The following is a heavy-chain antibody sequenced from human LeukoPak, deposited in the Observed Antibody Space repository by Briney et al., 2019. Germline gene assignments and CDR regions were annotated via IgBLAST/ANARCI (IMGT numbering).Heavy chain of an antibody. CDR3: ARDSSTMIIQDNWFDP. V-gene: IGHV3-21*01. CDR1: GFTFSIYS. D-gene: IGHD3-22*01. J-gene: IGHJ5*02. Sequence: GGSLRLSCAASGFTFSIYSMNWVRQAPGKGLEWVSSISSSSSYIYYADSVKGRFTISRDNAKNSLYLQMNSLRAEDTAVYYCARDSSTMIIQDNWFDPWGQGTLVTVSS. CDR2: ISSSSSYI.